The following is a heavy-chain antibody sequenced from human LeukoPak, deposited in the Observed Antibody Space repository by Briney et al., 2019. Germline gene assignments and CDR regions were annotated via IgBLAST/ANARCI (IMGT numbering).Heavy chain of an antibody. CDR1: GYTFTGYY. CDR3: ASIWYYLDY. Sequence: ASVTVSCKASGYTFTGYYMLWVRQAPGQGLEWMGWINPNSGGTNYAQKFQGRVTMTRDTSISTAYMELSRLRSDDTAVYSCASIWYYLDYWGQGTLVTVSS. D-gene: IGHD3-10*01. V-gene: IGHV1-2*02. J-gene: IGHJ4*02. CDR2: INPNSGGT.